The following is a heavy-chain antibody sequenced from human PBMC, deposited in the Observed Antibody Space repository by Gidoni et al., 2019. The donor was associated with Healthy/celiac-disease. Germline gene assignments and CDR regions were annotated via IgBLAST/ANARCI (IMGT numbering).Heavy chain of an antibody. CDR3: ARGQGYSYDYLYYDGMDV. V-gene: IGHV4-34*01. J-gene: IGHJ6*02. Sequence: QVQLQQWGAGLLKPSETLYLTCAVYGVSFSGYYWSWIRQSPGKGLEWIGEINHSGSTNYNPSLKRRVTVSVEASKNQFSLKLSSVTAGDTVVYYCARGQGYSYDYLYYDGMDVWGQGTTVTVSS. CDR1: GVSFSGYY. D-gene: IGHD5-18*01. CDR2: INHSGST.